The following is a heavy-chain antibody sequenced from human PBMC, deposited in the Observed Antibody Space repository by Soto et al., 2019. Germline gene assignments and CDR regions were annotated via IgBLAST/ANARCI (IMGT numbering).Heavy chain of an antibody. CDR1: GFTFSNYG. V-gene: IGHV3-48*02. CDR3: AKFRGFDYGTLDY. J-gene: IGHJ4*02. D-gene: IGHD3-10*01. Sequence: LRLSCAASGFTFSNYGMNWVRQAPGKGLEWVSYIGSSSNIIYYADSVKGRFTISRDNAKNSLYLQMNSLRDEDTSVYYCAKFRGFDYGTLDYWGQGTLVTVSS. CDR2: IGSSSNII.